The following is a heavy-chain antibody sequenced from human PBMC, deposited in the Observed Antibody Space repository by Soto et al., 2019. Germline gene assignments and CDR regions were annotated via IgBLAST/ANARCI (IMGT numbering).Heavy chain of an antibody. Sequence: QVQLVQSGAEVKKPGASVKVSCKASGYTFTAYYIHWVRPAPGQGLEWMGMINPSGGSTRYAQKFHGRVTMNQDTATSTVYMDMSSLRSEDTAVDYCAPLYTAFDYLGQGTLVTVSS. CDR1: GYTFTAYY. J-gene: IGHJ4*02. CDR2: INPSGGST. D-gene: IGHD4-4*01. CDR3: APLYTAFDY. V-gene: IGHV1-46*01.